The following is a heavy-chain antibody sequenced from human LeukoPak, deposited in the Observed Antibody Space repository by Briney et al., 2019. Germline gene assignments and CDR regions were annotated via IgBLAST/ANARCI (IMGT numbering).Heavy chain of an antibody. CDR3: ARGGVAVAGLDY. Sequence: SQTLSLTCAISGDSVSSNSATWNWIRQSPSRGLEWLGRTYYSSKWNNDYALSVKSRISINPDTSKNQFSLQLDSVTPEDTAVYYCARGGVAVAGLDYWGQGTLVTVS. V-gene: IGHV6-1*01. D-gene: IGHD6-19*01. J-gene: IGHJ4*02. CDR1: GDSVSSNSAT. CDR2: TYYSSKWNN.